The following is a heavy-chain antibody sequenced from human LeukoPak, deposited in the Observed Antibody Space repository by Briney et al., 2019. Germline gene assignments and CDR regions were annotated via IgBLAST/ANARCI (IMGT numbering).Heavy chain of an antibody. Sequence: SETLSLTCTVSGGSISGYYWSWIRQPAGKGLEWIGRVYPGESSEYNPSLKSRVTMSVDTSKNQFSLKVNSVTAADTAVYYCARVERGRLYYLGQGTLVTVSS. CDR1: GGSISGYY. V-gene: IGHV4-4*07. CDR3: ARVERGRLYY. J-gene: IGHJ4*02. CDR2: VYPGESS. D-gene: IGHD3-10*01.